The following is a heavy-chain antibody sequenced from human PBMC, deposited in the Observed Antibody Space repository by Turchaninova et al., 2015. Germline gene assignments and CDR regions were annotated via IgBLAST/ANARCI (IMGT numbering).Heavy chain of an antibody. Sequence: QVQLQASAPVTVAPSQAVASPLELCGVAITSWWYSWGWIGQKPGKGLKWIGYIYCSGSTHYNPSLKSRVTISVDTAKNQFSLKLSSVTAADTAVYYCARYLHRDFPFDYWGQGTLVTVSS. CDR2: IYCSGST. CDR1: GVAITSWWYS. J-gene: IGHJ4*02. D-gene: IGHD3-3*01. V-gene: IGHV4-31*02. CDR3: ARYLHRDFPFDY.